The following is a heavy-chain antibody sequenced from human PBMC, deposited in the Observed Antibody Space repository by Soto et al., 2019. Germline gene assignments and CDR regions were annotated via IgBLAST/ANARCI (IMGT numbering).Heavy chain of an antibody. J-gene: IGHJ4*02. CDR2: ISGNGDST. V-gene: IGHV3-64*01. Sequence: PGGSLRLSCAASGFTFSSYAMHWVRQAPGKGLEYVSVISGNGDSTYYANSVKGRFTISRDNSKNTLYLQMGGLRAEDMAVYYCARRGYGLYFDYWGQGTLVTVSS. CDR1: GFTFSSYA. CDR3: ARRGYGLYFDY. D-gene: IGHD3-10*01.